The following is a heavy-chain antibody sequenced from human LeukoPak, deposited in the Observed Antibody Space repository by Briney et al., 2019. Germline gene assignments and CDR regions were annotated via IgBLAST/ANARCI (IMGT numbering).Heavy chain of an antibody. V-gene: IGHV3-48*02. J-gene: IGHJ4*02. CDR3: ARELVLTEDYGGNSIFDY. CDR1: GFTFSSYV. D-gene: IGHD4-23*01. Sequence: GGSLRLSCAVSGFTFSSYVMSWVRQAPGKGLEWVSYISSSSSTIYYADSVKGRFTISRDNAKNSLYLQMNSLRDEDTAVYYCARELVLTEDYGGNSIFDYWGQGTLVTVSS. CDR2: ISSSSSTI.